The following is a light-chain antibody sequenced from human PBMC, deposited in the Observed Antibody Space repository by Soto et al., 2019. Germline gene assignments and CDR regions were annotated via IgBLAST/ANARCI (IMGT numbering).Light chain of an antibody. J-gene: IGKJ5*01. Sequence: EVVMTQSPATLSVSPGETATLSCRASQTVSSNLAWYPQKPGQSPRLLIYGTSTRATGVPVRFSGSGSGTDFTLTISRLEPEDFAVYYCQQYATSPITFGQGTRLEIK. CDR2: GTS. CDR1: QTVSSN. V-gene: IGKV3-15*01. CDR3: QQYATSPIT.